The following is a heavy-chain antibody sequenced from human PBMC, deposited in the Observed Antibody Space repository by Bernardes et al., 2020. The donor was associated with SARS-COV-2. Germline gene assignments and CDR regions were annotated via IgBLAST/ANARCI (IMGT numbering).Heavy chain of an antibody. J-gene: IGHJ5*02. CDR1: GYNFSDYY. D-gene: IGHD2-2*01. Sequence: ASVKVSCKTSGYNFSDYYIHRVRQAPGQGLEWMGRINLNNSATNYAQKLQGRVTMTRDTSISTAYLELRRLRSDDTAVYYCASGFCTTATCYVLFFDPWGQGTLVTVSS. CDR2: INLNNSAT. V-gene: IGHV1-2*06. CDR3: ASGFCTTATCYVLFFDP.